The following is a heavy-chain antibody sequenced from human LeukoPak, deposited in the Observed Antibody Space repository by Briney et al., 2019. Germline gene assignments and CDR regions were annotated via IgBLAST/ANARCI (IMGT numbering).Heavy chain of an antibody. CDR3: ARGGLPAALYYFDN. V-gene: IGHV3-66*01. J-gene: IGHJ4*02. CDR2: IFGGGSI. Sequence: PGGSLRLSCEASGFTVNSNPMTWVRQAPGKGLEWVSVIFGGGSIYYPDSVKGRFIISRDNSKNPVYLQVNSLRSEDTAVYYCARGGLPAALYYFDNWGQGTLVTVSS. D-gene: IGHD2-2*01. CDR1: GFTVNSNP.